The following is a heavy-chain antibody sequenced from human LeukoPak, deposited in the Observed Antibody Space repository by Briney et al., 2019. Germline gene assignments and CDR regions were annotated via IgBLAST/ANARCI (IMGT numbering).Heavy chain of an antibody. CDR1: GFTFSSYA. CDR2: ISNNGGYT. J-gene: IGHJ4*02. Sequence: GSLRLSCAGSGFTFSSYAMSWVRQAPGKGLEWVSAISNNGGYTYYADSVQGRFTISRDNSKSTLCLQMNSLRAEDTAVYYCAKQLGYCSDGSCYFPYWGQGTLVTVSS. D-gene: IGHD2-15*01. V-gene: IGHV3-23*01. CDR3: AKQLGYCSDGSCYFPY.